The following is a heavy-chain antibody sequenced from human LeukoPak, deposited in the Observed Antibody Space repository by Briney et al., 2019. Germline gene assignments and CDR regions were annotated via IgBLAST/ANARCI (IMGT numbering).Heavy chain of an antibody. D-gene: IGHD2-8*01. CDR3: AKGRQEWWAFDALDI. V-gene: IGHV3-30*18. CDR2: ISFDGGKK. CDR1: GFTFSSYG. J-gene: IGHJ3*02. Sequence: PGRSLRLSCAASGFTFSSYGMHWVRQAPGKGLEWVALISFDGGKKYYAGSVKGRFTISRDNSKDTLYLQMNSLIPDGTAVYYCAKGRQEWWAFDALDIWGQGTMVTVSS.